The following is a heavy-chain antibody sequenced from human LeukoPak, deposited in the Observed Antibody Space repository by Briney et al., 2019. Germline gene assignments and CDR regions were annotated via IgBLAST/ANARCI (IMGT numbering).Heavy chain of an antibody. CDR3: ARRSEFGVLYYMDV. V-gene: IGHV3-48*01. CDR1: GFTFSTYS. D-gene: IGHD3-16*01. Sequence: GGSLRLSCAASGFTFSTYSMNWVRQAPGKGLDWVSYISASSGTIYYADSVKGRFTISRDNAKSSLYLQMNSLRAEDTAVYYCARRSEFGVLYYMDVWGKGTTVTVSS. CDR2: ISASSGTI. J-gene: IGHJ6*03.